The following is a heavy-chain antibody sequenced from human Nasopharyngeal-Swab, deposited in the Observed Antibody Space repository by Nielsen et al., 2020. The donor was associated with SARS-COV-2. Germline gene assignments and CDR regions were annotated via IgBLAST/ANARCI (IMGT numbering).Heavy chain of an antibody. D-gene: IGHD2-21*02. J-gene: IGHJ3*02. CDR2: ISYDGSNK. V-gene: IGHV3-30*04. Sequence: GESLKISCAASGFTFSSYAMHWVRQAPGKGLEWVAVISYDGSNKYYADSVKGRFTISRDNSKNTLYLQMNSLRAEDTAVYYFARDGPHIVVVTATRWHAFDIWGQGTMVTVSS. CDR1: GFTFSSYA. CDR3: ARDGPHIVVVTATRWHAFDI.